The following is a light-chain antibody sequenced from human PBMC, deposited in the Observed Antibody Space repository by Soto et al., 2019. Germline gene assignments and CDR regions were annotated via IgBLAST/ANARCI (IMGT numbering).Light chain of an antibody. CDR2: GAS. V-gene: IGKV3-20*01. CDR1: QSVSRSL. CDR3: QQYGNPPPYS. J-gene: IGKJ2*03. Sequence: EIVLTQSPGTLSLSPGERATLSCRASQSVSRSLLAWYQQKPGQAPRLLIYGASTRATGIADRFSGSGSGTDFTLTISRLEPEDFAVYYCQQYGNPPPYSFGQGTKWIS.